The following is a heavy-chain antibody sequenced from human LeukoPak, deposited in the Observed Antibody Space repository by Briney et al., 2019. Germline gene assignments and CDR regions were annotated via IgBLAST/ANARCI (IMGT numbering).Heavy chain of an antibody. J-gene: IGHJ3*02. CDR1: GFTFSIYG. Sequence: GESLRLACVASGFTFSIYGMNWVRQAPGRGLERVAVISYDGNTQYYADSVKGRITISRDNSKNTLYLQMNSLRAEDTAVYYCAKDYLGYDAFDIWGQGTMVTVSS. V-gene: IGHV3-30*18. CDR3: AKDYLGYDAFDI. CDR2: ISYDGNTQ. D-gene: IGHD3-16*02.